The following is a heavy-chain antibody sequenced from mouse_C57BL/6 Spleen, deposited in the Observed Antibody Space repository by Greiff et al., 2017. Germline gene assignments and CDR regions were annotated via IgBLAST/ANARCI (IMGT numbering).Heavy chain of an antibody. V-gene: IGHV14-2*01. Sequence: EVQLQQSGAELVKPGASVKLSCTASGFNITDYYMHWVKQRPEQGLEWIGRIDPEDGETKYAQKFQGKATVTADTSSSTAYLQLSSLTSEDTAVYYCARESYECDGYWGKGTTLTVSS. CDR3: ARESYECDGY. CDR2: IDPEDGET. CDR1: GFNITDYY. J-gene: IGHJ2*01. D-gene: IGHD2-3*01.